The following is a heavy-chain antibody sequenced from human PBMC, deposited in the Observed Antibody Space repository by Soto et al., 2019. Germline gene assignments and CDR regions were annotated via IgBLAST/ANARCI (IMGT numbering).Heavy chain of an antibody. CDR3: AKPLEGSSWYEGYYFDY. CDR1: GFTFSSYG. CDR2: ISYDGSNK. D-gene: IGHD6-13*01. J-gene: IGHJ4*02. Sequence: GGSLRLSCAASGFTFSSYGMHWVRQAPGKGLEWVAVISYDGSNKYYADSVKGRFTISRDNSKNTLYLQMNSLRAEDTAVYYCAKPLEGSSWYEGYYFDYWGQGTLVTVSS. V-gene: IGHV3-30*18.